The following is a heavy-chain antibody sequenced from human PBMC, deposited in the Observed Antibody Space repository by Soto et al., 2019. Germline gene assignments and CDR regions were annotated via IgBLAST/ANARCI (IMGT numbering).Heavy chain of an antibody. CDR2: IYWDDDK. CDR3: AHNLQAAAGTSFDY. D-gene: IGHD6-13*01. Sequence: QITLKESGPTLVKPTQTLTLTCTFSGFSLSTRGVGVGWIRQPPGTALEWLALIYWDDDKRYSPSLKSRLTITKDTSKNQVVLTMTNMDPVDTATYYCAHNLQAAAGTSFDYWGQGTLVTVSS. J-gene: IGHJ4*02. CDR1: GFSLSTRGVG. V-gene: IGHV2-5*02.